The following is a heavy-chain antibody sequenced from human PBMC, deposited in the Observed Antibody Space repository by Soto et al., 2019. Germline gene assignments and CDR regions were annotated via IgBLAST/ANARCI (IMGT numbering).Heavy chain of an antibody. D-gene: IGHD6-13*01. CDR1: GYTFTSYG. CDR3: ARDLGQQLFDY. V-gene: IGHV1-18*01. J-gene: IGHJ4*02. Sequence: GASVKVSCKASGYTFTSYGISWVRQAPGQGLEWMGCISAYNGNKKYAQKLQGRVSMTTDTSTSTAYMELRSLRSDDTAVYYCARDLGQQLFDYWGQGTLVTVSS. CDR2: ISAYNGNK.